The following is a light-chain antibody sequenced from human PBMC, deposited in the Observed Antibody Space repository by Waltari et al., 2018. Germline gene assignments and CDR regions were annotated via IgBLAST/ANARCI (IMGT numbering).Light chain of an antibody. V-gene: IGLV2-23*02. Sequence: QSALTQPASVSGSPGQSITISCTGTSSDVGSYNLVSWYQQHPGNAPKLMVHEVTERPSGVSNSFSGSKSGNTTSLTISGLQAEDEADYYCCSYATSNTYVFGGGTNVTVL. J-gene: IGLJ1*01. CDR3: CSYATSNTYV. CDR1: SSDVGSYNL. CDR2: EVT.